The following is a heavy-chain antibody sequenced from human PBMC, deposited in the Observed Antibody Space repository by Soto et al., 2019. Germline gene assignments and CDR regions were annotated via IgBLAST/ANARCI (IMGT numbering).Heavy chain of an antibody. CDR2: ISGSGGST. CDR1: GFTFSSYA. J-gene: IGHJ4*02. D-gene: IGHD5-18*01. CDR3: AKGFVLPNPDDVDTAMVY. Sequence: GGSLRLSCAASGFTFSSYAMSWVRQAPGKGLEWVSAISGSGGSTYYADSVKGRFTISRDNSKNTLYLQMNSLRAEDTAVYYCAKGFVLPNPDDVDTAMVYWGQGTLVTVSS. V-gene: IGHV3-23*01.